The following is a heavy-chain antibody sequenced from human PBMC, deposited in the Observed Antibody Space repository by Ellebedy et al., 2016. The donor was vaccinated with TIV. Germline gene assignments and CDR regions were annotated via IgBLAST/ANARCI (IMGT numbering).Heavy chain of an antibody. Sequence: SVKVSXKASADTFGSYALSWVRQAPGQGLEWMVGVIPIFDAAVYAQKFQGRVTITADKSTSTAYMELSSLRSEDTAMYWCARDLVVFGRWSGPKYYFDYWGQGTLVTVPS. CDR3: ARDLVVFGRWSGPKYYFDY. D-gene: IGHD2-15*01. J-gene: IGHJ4*02. CDR1: ADTFGSYA. CDR2: VIPIFDAA. V-gene: IGHV1-69*06.